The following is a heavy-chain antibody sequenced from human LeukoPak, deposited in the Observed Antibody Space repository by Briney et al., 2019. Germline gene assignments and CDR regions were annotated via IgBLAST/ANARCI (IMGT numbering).Heavy chain of an antibody. Sequence: ASVKVSCKSSGGTFSSYVISWVRQAPGQGLEWMGGIIAIFGTANYAQKFQGRVTITADDSTRTAYMELSSLRSEDTAVYYCARTFDILTEYYFDYWGQGTLVTVSS. D-gene: IGHD3-9*01. J-gene: IGHJ4*02. CDR1: GGTFSSYV. V-gene: IGHV1-69*13. CDR3: ARTFDILTEYYFDY. CDR2: IIAIFGTA.